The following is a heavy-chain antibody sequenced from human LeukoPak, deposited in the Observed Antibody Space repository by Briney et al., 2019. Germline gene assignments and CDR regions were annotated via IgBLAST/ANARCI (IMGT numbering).Heavy chain of an antibody. CDR1: GGSLSSSSYY. V-gene: IGHV4-39*07. J-gene: IGHJ4*02. CDR3: ARDCSSTSCYQGIDY. CDR2: IYYSGST. D-gene: IGHD2-2*01. Sequence: PSEALSLTCTVSGGSLSSSSYYWGWIRQPPGKGLEWIGSIYYSGSTYYNPSLKSRVTISVDTSKNQFSLKLSSVTAADTAVYYCARDCSSTSCYQGIDYWGQGTLVTVSS.